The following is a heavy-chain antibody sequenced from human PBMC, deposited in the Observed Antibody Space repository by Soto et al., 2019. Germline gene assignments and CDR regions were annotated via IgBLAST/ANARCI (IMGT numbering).Heavy chain of an antibody. CDR1: GYTFTSYA. V-gene: IGHV1-3*01. CDR2: INAGNGNT. J-gene: IGHJ2*01. CDR3: ARRRIAAAGTRSGYFDL. D-gene: IGHD6-13*01. Sequence: ASVKVSCKASGYTFTSYAMHWVRQAPGQRLEWMGWINAGNGNTKYSQKFQGRVTITRDTSASTAYMELSSLRSEDTAVYYCARRRIAAAGTRSGYFDLWGRGTLVTVSS.